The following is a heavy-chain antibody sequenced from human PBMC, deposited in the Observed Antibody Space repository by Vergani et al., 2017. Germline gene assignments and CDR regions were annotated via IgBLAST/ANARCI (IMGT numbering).Heavy chain of an antibody. CDR1: GFTFSDYY. CDR3: ARVDGGCSSTCCYGDMYAFDI. V-gene: IGHV3-11*01. D-gene: IGHD2-2*01. CDR2: ISSSGSTI. Sequence: QVQLVESGGGLVKPGGSLRLSCAASGFTFSDYYMSWIRQAPGKGLAWVSYISSSGSTIYYADSVKDRVTTSRDNAKNSLYLQMNSLSAKNTSVYYWARVDGGCSSTCCYGDMYAFDIWGQGTMVTVSS. J-gene: IGHJ3*02.